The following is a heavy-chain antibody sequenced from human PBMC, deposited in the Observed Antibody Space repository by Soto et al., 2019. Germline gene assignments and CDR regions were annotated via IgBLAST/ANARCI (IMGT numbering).Heavy chain of an antibody. Sequence: SETLSLTCTVSGGSISSYYWSWIRQPPGKGLEWIGYIYYSGSTNYNPSLKSRVTISVDTSKNQFSLKLSSVTAADTAVYYCARVYPGTVSHYDYIWGGGEFDYWGQGTLVTVSS. V-gene: IGHV4-59*01. D-gene: IGHD3-16*01. CDR1: GGSISSYY. CDR2: IYYSGST. CDR3: ARVYPGTVSHYDYIWGGGEFDY. J-gene: IGHJ4*02.